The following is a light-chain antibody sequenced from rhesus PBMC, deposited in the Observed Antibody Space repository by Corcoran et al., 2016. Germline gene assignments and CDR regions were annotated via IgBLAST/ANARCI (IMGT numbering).Light chain of an antibody. J-gene: IGKJ3*01. Sequence: EIVMTQSPATLSLSPGERVTLSCRASQSVSSYVAWYQQTPEQAPRLLIYGASSRATDIPDRFSGSGSGTDLTIIISSLEPEDVGVYYCQQYNNWNTVGPGTKLDIK. CDR2: GAS. CDR1: QSVSSY. V-gene: IGKV3S9*01. CDR3: QQYNNWNT.